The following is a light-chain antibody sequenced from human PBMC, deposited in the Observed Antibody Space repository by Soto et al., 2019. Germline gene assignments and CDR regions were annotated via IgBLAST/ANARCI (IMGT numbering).Light chain of an antibody. Sequence: DIQMTQSPSTLSGSVGDRVTITCRASQTISGWLAWYQQKPGKAPKLLIYKASTLKSGVPSRFSGSGSGTEFTLTISSLQPDDFATYYCQHYNSYSESLGQGTKVELK. V-gene: IGKV1-5*03. J-gene: IGKJ1*01. CDR2: KAS. CDR1: QTISGW. CDR3: QHYNSYSES.